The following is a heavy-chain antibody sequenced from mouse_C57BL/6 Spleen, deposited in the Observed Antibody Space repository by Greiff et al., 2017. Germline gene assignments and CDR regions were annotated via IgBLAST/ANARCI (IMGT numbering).Heavy chain of an antibody. CDR1: GFTFSNYW. CDR2: IRLKSDNYAT. D-gene: IGHD1-1*01. CDR3: TGGYYGSSSDV. J-gene: IGHJ1*03. V-gene: IGHV6-3*01. Sequence: EVQLMESGGGLVQPGGSMKLSCVASGFTFSNYWMNWVRQSPEKGLEWVAQIRLKSDNYATHYAESVKGRFTISRDDSKSSVYLQMNNLRAEDTGIYYCTGGYYGSSSDVWGTGTTVTVSS.